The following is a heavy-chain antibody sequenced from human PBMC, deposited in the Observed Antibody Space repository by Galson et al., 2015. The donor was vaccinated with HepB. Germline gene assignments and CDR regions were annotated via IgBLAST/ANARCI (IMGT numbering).Heavy chain of an antibody. D-gene: IGHD3-3*01. Sequence: SVKVSCKASGYTFTNFYMYWVRQAPGQGLEWMGMINPSVGNTIYAQRFEGRVTMTRDTSASTVYMELSSLRSEDTAVYFCARGTTTFGVAIFDSWGQGTLVTVSS. J-gene: IGHJ4*02. V-gene: IGHV1-46*01. CDR2: INPSVGNT. CDR1: GYTFTNFY. CDR3: ARGTTTFGVAIFDS.